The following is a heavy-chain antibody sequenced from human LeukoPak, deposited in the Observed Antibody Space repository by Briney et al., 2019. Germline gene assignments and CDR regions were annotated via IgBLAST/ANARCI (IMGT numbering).Heavy chain of an antibody. J-gene: IGHJ4*02. CDR3: ARDPGSAAGTPYYFDY. CDR1: GFTVSSNY. CDR2: IYSGGST. D-gene: IGHD6-13*01. V-gene: IGHV3-53*04. Sequence: GGSLRLSCAASGFTVSSNYMSWVRQAPGKGLEWVSVIYSGGSTYYADSVKGRFTISRHNSKNTLYLQMNSLRAEDTAVYYCARDPGSAAGTPYYFDYWGQGTLVTVSP.